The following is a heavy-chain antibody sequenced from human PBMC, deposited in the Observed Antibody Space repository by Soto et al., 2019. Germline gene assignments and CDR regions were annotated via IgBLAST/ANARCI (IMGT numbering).Heavy chain of an antibody. CDR2: INAGNGDT. J-gene: IGHJ4*02. CDR3: ARSWVFAY. V-gene: IGHV1-3*01. CDR1: GYTFTDYV. D-gene: IGHD7-27*01. Sequence: QVQLVQSGAEMKKPGASLKVSCKSSGYTFTDYVIHWVRQAPGQGLEWMGWINAGNGDTKYSQRFQGRVTITRDTSASIAYMDLTSLRSEDTAVYYCARSWVFAYWGQGTLVTVSS.